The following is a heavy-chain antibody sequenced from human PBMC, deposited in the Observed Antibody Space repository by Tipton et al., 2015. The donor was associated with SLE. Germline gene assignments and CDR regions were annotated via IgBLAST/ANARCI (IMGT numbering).Heavy chain of an antibody. CDR1: GYSISRGYY. D-gene: IGHD2-21*01. Sequence: TLSLTCTVSGYSISRGYYWGWIRQPPGGGLEWLGSVYPGGTAYYNPSHKSRVTISVDTSKNQFSLKLSSVTAADTAVYYCARVSSSTRYSFPFDFWGQGVLVTVSA. CDR3: ARVSSSTRYSFPFDF. V-gene: IGHV4-38-2*02. CDR2: VYPGGTA. J-gene: IGHJ4*02.